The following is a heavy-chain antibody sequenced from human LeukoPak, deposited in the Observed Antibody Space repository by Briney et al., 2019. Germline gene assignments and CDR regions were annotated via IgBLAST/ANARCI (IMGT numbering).Heavy chain of an antibody. CDR2: ISDSGDNT. CDR3: AKWKYSNSGIDDY. J-gene: IGHJ4*02. CDR1: GFTFSSYA. V-gene: IGHV3-23*01. Sequence: GGSLRLSCAASGFTFSSYAMSWVRQVPGKGLEWVSVISDSGDNTYYADPVKGRFTISRDNSKNMLYLQMNSLRAEDTAVYYCAKWKYSNSGIDDYWGQGTLVTVSS. D-gene: IGHD6-6*01.